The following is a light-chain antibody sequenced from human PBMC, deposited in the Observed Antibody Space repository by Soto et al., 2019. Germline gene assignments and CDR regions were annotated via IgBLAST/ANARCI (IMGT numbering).Light chain of an antibody. Sequence: EIVLTQSPATLSLSPGERATLSCRASQGVGTYLAWYQQKPGQAPRLLIYDASNRATGIPARFSGSGSGTDFTLTISSLEPEDFAVYYCQQRSKWPRNTFGQGTRLVI. V-gene: IGKV3-11*01. J-gene: IGKJ5*01. CDR2: DAS. CDR1: QGVGTY. CDR3: QQRSKWPRNT.